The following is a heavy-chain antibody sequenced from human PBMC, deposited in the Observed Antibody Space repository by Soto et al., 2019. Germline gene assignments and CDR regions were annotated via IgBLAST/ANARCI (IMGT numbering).Heavy chain of an antibody. J-gene: IGHJ5*02. CDR1: GGSISSGDYY. Sequence: SETLSLTCTVSGGSISSGDYYWSWIRQPPGKGLEWIGYIYYSGSTYYNPSLKSRVTISVDTSKNQFSLKLSSVTAADTAVYYCAREHRIAAAGTRSWFDPWGQGTLVTVSS. CDR3: AREHRIAAAGTRSWFDP. CDR2: IYYSGST. V-gene: IGHV4-30-4*01. D-gene: IGHD6-13*01.